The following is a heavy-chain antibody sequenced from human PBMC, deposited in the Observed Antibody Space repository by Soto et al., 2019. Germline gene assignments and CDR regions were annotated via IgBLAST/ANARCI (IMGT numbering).Heavy chain of an antibody. CDR1: GFTFSSYA. Sequence: EVQLLESGGGLVQPGGSLRLSCAASGFTFSSYAMSWVRQAPGKGLEWVSAISGSGGSTYYADSVKGRFTISRDNSKNTLYLQMNSLRAEDTAVYYCATVDSFITMIVGSVMDVWGQGTTVTVSS. CDR2: ISGSGGST. D-gene: IGHD3-22*01. J-gene: IGHJ6*02. V-gene: IGHV3-23*01. CDR3: ATVDSFITMIVGSVMDV.